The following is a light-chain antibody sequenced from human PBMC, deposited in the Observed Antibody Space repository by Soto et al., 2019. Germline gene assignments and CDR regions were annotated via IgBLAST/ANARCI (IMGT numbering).Light chain of an antibody. J-gene: IGLJ1*01. V-gene: IGLV1-40*01. CDR2: GNS. CDR1: SSNIGAGYD. Sequence: QSALTQPPSVSGAPGQRVTISCTGSSSNIGAGYDAHWYQQLPGTAPKLLIYGNSNRPSGVPDRFSGSKSGTSASLAITGLQAEDEADYYCQSYDSSLTGFYVFGTGTKLTVL. CDR3: QSYDSSLTGFYV.